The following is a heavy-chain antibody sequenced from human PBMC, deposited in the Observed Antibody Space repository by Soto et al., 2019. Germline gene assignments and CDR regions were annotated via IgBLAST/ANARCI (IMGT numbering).Heavy chain of an antibody. CDR2: IYHSGST. V-gene: IGHV4-4*02. Sequence: QVQLQESGPGLVKPSGTLSLTCSVSGDSISSGNWWTWVRQPPGKGLEWIGEIYHSGSTNYSPSLKSRVTISVDKSKNQFSLKLTSVTAADTAVYYCARDSEAYCGGDCHSLAIWGQGTMVIVSS. CDR3: ARDSEAYCGGDCHSLAI. J-gene: IGHJ3*02. CDR1: GDSISSGNW. D-gene: IGHD2-21*02.